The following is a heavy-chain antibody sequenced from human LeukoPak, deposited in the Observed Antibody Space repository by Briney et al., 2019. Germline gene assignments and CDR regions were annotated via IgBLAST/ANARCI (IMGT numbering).Heavy chain of an antibody. Sequence: PGGSLRLSCAASGFTFSSYWMHWVRQAPGKGLVWVSRINSAGSSTSYADSVKDRFTISRDNAKNTLYLQMNSLRAEDTAVYYCARGYYDSSGYYFRYYYYYMDVWGKGTTVTISS. CDR2: INSAGSST. D-gene: IGHD3-22*01. CDR3: ARGYYDSSGYYFRYYYYYMDV. J-gene: IGHJ6*03. V-gene: IGHV3-74*01. CDR1: GFTFSSYW.